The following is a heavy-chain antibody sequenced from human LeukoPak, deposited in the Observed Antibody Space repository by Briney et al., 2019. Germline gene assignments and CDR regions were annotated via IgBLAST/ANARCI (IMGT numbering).Heavy chain of an antibody. J-gene: IGHJ6*02. D-gene: IGHD6-6*01. CDR3: ARTPGSSSIYYYGMDV. Sequence: ASVTVSCKASGYTFTGYYMHWVRQAPGQGLEWMGWINPNSGGTNYAQKFQGRVTMTRDTSISTAYMELSRLRFDDTAVYYCARTPGSSSIYYYGMDVWSQGTTVTVSS. V-gene: IGHV1-2*02. CDR1: GYTFTGYY. CDR2: INPNSGGT.